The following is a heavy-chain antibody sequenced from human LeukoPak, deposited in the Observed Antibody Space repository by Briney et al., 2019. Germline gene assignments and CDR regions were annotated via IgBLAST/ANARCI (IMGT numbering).Heavy chain of an antibody. D-gene: IGHD3-9*01. V-gene: IGHV4-59*01. CDR1: GGSISSYY. J-gene: IGHJ6*02. CDR2: IYYSGST. CDR3: ATTRRYYDILTGFYYYYGMDV. Sequence: SETLSLTCTVSGGSISSYYWSWIRQPPGKGLEWIGYIYYSGSTNYNPPLKSRVTISVDTSKNQFSLKLSSVTAADTAVYYCATTRRYYDILTGFYYYYGMDVWGQGTTVTVSS.